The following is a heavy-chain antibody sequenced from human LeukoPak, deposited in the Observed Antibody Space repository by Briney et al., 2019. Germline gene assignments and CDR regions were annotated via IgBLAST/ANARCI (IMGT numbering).Heavy chain of an antibody. D-gene: IGHD2-2*01. CDR1: GFTFSSYW. CDR2: INSDGSST. CDR3: ARGDIVVVPAANYYYYYYMDV. V-gene: IGHV3-74*01. J-gene: IGHJ6*03. Sequence: GGSLRLSCAASGFTFSSYWMHWVRQAPGKGLVWVSRINSDGSSTSYADSVKGRFTISRDNAKNTLYLQMNSLRAEDTAVYYCARGDIVVVPAANYYYYYYMDVWGKGTTVTVSS.